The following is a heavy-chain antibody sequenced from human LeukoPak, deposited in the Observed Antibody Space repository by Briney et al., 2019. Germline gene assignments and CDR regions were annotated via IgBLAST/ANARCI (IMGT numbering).Heavy chain of an antibody. V-gene: IGHV3-7*01. Sequence: GGSLRLSCAASGFTFSSCWMSWVRQAPGKGLEWVANIKQDGSEKYYVDSVKGRFTISRDNAKNSLYLQMNSLRAEDTAVYYCARRTWLTDAFDIWGQGTMVTVSS. CDR1: GFTFSSCW. D-gene: IGHD5-12*01. CDR2: IKQDGSEK. CDR3: ARRTWLTDAFDI. J-gene: IGHJ3*02.